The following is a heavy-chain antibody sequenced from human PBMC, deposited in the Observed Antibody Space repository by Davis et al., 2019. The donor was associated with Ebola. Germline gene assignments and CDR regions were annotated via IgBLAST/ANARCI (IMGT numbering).Heavy chain of an antibody. D-gene: IGHD4-17*01. CDR2: IGASNEGI. CDR1: KFNFTAHV. J-gene: IGHJ6*02. CDR3: ARRIIGDSRGGVDV. Sequence: PAESLTLSCAASKFNFTAHVMYWFRQSPGKSLGWLSYIGASNEGINYAGSVKDRFTVSRDNAKDSLYLDMNSLRDEDTAVYYCARRIIGDSRGGVDVWGQGTTVSVSS. V-gene: IGHV3-21*05.